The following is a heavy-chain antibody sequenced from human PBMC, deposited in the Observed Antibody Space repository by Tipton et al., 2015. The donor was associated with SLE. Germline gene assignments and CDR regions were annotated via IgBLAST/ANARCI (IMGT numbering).Heavy chain of an antibody. CDR1: GFTFSSYA. J-gene: IGHJ5*02. Sequence: SLRLSCAASGFTFSSYAMSWVRQATGKGLEWVSAISGSGGTTYYTDSVKGRFTGSRDNSKNTLYLQMNSLRVEDTAVYYCAKDHYGDYNNWFDPWGQGTLVTVSS. CDR2: ISGSGGTT. D-gene: IGHD4-17*01. V-gene: IGHV3-23*01. CDR3: AKDHYGDYNNWFDP.